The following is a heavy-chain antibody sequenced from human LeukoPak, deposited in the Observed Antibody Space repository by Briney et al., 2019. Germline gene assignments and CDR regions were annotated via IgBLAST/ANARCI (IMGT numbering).Heavy chain of an antibody. CDR1: GFTFSDYY. Sequence: GGSLRLSCAASGFTFSDYYMSWIRQAPGKGQEWVSYISSSGSTIYYADSVKGRFTISRDNAKNSLYLQMNSLRAEDTAVYYCARDGHYDILTGLFDYWGQGTLVTVSS. CDR3: ARDGHYDILTGLFDY. CDR2: ISSSGSTI. D-gene: IGHD3-9*01. V-gene: IGHV3-11*01. J-gene: IGHJ4*02.